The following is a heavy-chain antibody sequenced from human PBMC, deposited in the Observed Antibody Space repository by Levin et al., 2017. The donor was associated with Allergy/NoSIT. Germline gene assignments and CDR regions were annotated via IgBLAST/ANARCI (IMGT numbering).Heavy chain of an antibody. D-gene: IGHD1-26*01. CDR1: GFTFSSYA. CDR2: ISGSGGST. CDR3: AKVGKWERDY. J-gene: IGHJ4*02. Sequence: GESLKISCAASGFTFSSYAMSWVRQAPGKGLEWVSAISGSGGSTYYADSVKGRFTISRDNSKNTLYLQMNSLRAEDTAVYYCAKVGKWERDYWGQGTLVTVSS. V-gene: IGHV3-23*01.